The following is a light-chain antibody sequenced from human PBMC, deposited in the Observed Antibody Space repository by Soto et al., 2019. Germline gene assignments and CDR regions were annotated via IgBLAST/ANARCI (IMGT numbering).Light chain of an antibody. Sequence: DIQMTQSPSSLSASVGDRVTITCRASQGISTYLNCYQQKPGKAPKLLIYAASSLQSGVPSRFSGSGSETDFTLTISSLQPEDFPTYSCQQSYSTTWTFGQGTKVEIK. V-gene: IGKV1-39*01. J-gene: IGKJ1*01. CDR1: QGISTY. CDR2: AAS. CDR3: QQSYSTTWT.